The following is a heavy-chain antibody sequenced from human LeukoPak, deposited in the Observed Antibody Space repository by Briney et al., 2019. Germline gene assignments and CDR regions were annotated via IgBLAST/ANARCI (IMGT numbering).Heavy chain of an antibody. CDR2: ISSSDDTR. Sequence: GGSLRLSCAASGFTFTSYSMSWVRQAPGKGLEWVSFISSSDDTRYYADSVRGRFTISRDDAKNSLYLQMSSLRDGDMAVYYCVRGYYSNSFDFWGQGTVVTVSS. V-gene: IGHV3-48*02. D-gene: IGHD2/OR15-2a*01. J-gene: IGHJ3*01. CDR1: GFTFTSYS. CDR3: VRGYYSNSFDF.